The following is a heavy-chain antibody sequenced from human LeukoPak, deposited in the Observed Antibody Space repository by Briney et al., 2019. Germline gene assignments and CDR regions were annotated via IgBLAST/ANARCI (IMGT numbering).Heavy chain of an antibody. Sequence: SETLSLTCSVSGVSVGSAGYYWTWIRQPPGKGLEWIGYMYYSGNSNYNPFLKSRVTMSLDPSKNRFSLKLSSVTAADTAVYYCARSQSQSGSYRYYFTYWGPGTLVTVSS. CDR2: MYYSGNS. CDR3: ARSQSQSGSYRYYFTY. J-gene: IGHJ4*02. D-gene: IGHD1-26*01. V-gene: IGHV4-61*08. CDR1: GVSVGSAGYY.